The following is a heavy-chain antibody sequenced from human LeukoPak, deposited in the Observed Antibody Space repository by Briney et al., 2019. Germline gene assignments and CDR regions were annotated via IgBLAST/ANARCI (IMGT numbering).Heavy chain of an antibody. CDR3: AKSWSANYYNPGLLYFDY. D-gene: IGHD3-10*01. CDR1: GFTFSSYG. V-gene: IGHV3-30*18. J-gene: IGHJ4*02. CDR2: ISYDGSNK. Sequence: PGRSLRLSCAASGFTFSSYGMHWVRQAPGKGLEWVAVISYDGSNKYYADSVKGRFTISRDNSKNTLYLRMNSLRAEDTAVYYCAKSWSANYYNPGLLYFDYWGQGTLVTVSS.